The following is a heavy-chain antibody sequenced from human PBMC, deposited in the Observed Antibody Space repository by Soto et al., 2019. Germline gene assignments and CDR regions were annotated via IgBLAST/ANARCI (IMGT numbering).Heavy chain of an antibody. CDR2: VYYSGST. Sequence: QVLLEESGPGLVKPSQTLSLTCTVSGGSVSSGYHYWSWIRQPPGKGLEWIGYVYYSGSTYYNPSLGSRVTISIDTSKNQFSLKLNPVTASDAAVYFCATESSGSSPLHFACWGQGALVSVYS. D-gene: IGHD3-22*01. V-gene: IGHV4-30-4*01. CDR3: ATESSGSSPLHFAC. J-gene: IGHJ4*02. CDR1: GGSVSSGYHY.